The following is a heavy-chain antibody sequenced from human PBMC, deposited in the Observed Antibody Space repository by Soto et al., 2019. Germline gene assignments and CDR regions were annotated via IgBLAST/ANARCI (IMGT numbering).Heavy chain of an antibody. V-gene: IGHV4-30-4*01. D-gene: IGHD2-21*02. J-gene: IGHJ5*02. CDR2: VYYTGST. Sequence: SETLSLTCTVSGASIRSTDYYWSWIRQAPGKGLEWIGYVYYTGSTYYNPSLMSRLTISVDTSKNQFSLKLTSVTAAETAVYYCVRTAREGAVAPHWFDRWGRGTQVTVSS. CDR3: VRTAREGAVAPHWFDR. CDR1: GASIRSTDYY.